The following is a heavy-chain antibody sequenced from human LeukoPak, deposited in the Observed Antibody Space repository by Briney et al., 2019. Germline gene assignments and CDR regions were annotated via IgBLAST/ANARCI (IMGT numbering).Heavy chain of an antibody. CDR3: ARDPWVGEYGAFDI. CDR2: ISSSSSYI. J-gene: IGHJ3*02. CDR1: GFTFSSYS. D-gene: IGHD3-10*01. V-gene: IGHV3-21*01. Sequence: GGSLRLSCAASGFTFSSYSMNWVRQAPGKGLEWVSSISSSSSYIYYADSVKGRFTISRDNAKNSLYLQMSSLRAEDTALYYCARDPWVGEYGAFDIWGQGTMVTVSS.